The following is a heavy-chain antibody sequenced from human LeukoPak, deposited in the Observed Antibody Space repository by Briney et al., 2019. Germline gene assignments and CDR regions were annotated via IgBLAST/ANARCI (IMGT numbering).Heavy chain of an antibody. CDR1: GGSISSGGYY. CDR3: ARARVPTYCSGTSCYDFGWFDP. D-gene: IGHD2-2*01. Sequence: TLSLTCTVSGGSISSGGYYWSWIRQHPGKGLEWIGYIYYSGSTYYNPSLKSRVTISVDTSKNQFSLKLSSVTAADTAVYYCARARVPTYCSGTSCYDFGWFDPWGQGTQVTVSS. J-gene: IGHJ5*02. V-gene: IGHV4-31*03. CDR2: IYYSGST.